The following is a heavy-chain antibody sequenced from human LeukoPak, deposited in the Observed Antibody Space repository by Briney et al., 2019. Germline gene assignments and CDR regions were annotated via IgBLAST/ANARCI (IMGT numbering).Heavy chain of an antibody. Sequence: GASVKVSCKASGGTFPNYDISWVRQAPGQGLEWMGGIIPIFGTANYAQKFQGRVTITTDESTSTAYMELSSLRSEDTAVYYCARVGRDGYNFFDYWGQGTLVTVSS. V-gene: IGHV1-69*05. CDR1: GGTFPNYD. CDR3: ARVGRDGYNFFDY. CDR2: IIPIFGTA. J-gene: IGHJ4*02. D-gene: IGHD5-24*01.